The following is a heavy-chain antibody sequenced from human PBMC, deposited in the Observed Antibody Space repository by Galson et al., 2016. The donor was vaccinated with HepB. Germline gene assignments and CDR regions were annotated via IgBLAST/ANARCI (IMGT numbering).Heavy chain of an antibody. CDR3: ARDGPSSSWHLDY. V-gene: IGHV6-1*01. J-gene: IGHJ4*02. CDR1: GDSVSSNSAA. Sequence: CAISGDSVSSNSAAWNWIRQSPSRGLEWLGRTYYRSKWYYGYAVSVKSRITINVDTSKNQFSLQLNSVTPEDSAVYYCARDGPSSSWHLDYWGQGTLVTVSS. CDR2: TYYRSKWYY. D-gene: IGHD6-13*01.